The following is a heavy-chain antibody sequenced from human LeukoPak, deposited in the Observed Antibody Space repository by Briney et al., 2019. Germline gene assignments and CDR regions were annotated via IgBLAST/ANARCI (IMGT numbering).Heavy chain of an antibody. V-gene: IGHV1-3*03. CDR2: INAGNGNT. Sequence: ASLKVSCKASGYTFTSYAMHWVRQAPGQRLEWMGWINAGNGNTKYSQALQGRVTITRDTSASTDYMELSSLRAEDMAVYYCARARGFDDYGGNSDFDYWGQGPLVTVSS. CDR3: ARARGFDDYGGNSDFDY. CDR1: GYTFTSYA. D-gene: IGHD4-23*01. J-gene: IGHJ4*02.